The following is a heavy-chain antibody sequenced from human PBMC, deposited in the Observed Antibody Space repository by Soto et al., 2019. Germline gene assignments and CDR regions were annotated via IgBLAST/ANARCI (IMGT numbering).Heavy chain of an antibody. CDR3: AKDAVYNDGLWLMDS. J-gene: IGHJ5*02. Sequence: EVQLLESGGGLVQPGGSLRLSCAASGYTISTYAMTWVRQAPGKGLECVSGVTGSGGQIHYADSVKGRFTISKDNSKNTLYLQMSSLRDEDTALHYCAKDAVYNDGLWLMDSWGQGTLVTVSS. D-gene: IGHD2-21*01. CDR2: VTGSGGQI. V-gene: IGHV3-23*01. CDR1: GYTISTYA.